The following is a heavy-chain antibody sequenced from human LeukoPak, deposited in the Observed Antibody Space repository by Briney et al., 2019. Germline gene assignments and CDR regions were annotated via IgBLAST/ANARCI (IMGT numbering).Heavy chain of an antibody. CDR2: IYSGGST. V-gene: IGHV3-66*02. Sequence: GGSLRLSCAASGFTFSSYAMSWVRQAPGKGLEWVSVIYSGGSTYYADSVKGRFTISRDNSKNTLYLQMNSLRAEDTAVYYCAREGIDSSGYSHFDYWGQGTLVTVSS. CDR1: GFTFSSYA. J-gene: IGHJ4*02. CDR3: AREGIDSSGYSHFDY. D-gene: IGHD3-22*01.